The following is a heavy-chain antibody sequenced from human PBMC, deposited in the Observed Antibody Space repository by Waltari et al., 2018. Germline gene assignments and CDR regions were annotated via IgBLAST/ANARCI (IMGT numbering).Heavy chain of an antibody. CDR1: GGTFSSYA. D-gene: IGHD5-12*01. CDR3: AREPYSGYDLKGGY. V-gene: IGHV1-69*13. Sequence: QVQLVQSGAEVKKTGSSVKVSCKASGGTFSSYAISWVRQAPGQGLEWMGGIIPIFGTANYAQKFQGRVTITADESTSTAYMELSSLRSEDTAVYYCAREPYSGYDLKGGYWGQGTLVTVSS. J-gene: IGHJ4*02. CDR2: IIPIFGTA.